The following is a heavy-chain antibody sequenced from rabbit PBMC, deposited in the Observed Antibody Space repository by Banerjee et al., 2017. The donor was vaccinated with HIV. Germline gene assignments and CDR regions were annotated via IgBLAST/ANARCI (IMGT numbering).Heavy chain of an antibody. CDR1: GFSFSSSYY. V-gene: IGHV1S40*01. CDR3: ARVADTSYYNGFNL. D-gene: IGHD8-1*01. Sequence: QSLEESGGDLVKPGASLTLTCTASGFSFSSSYYMCWVRQAPGKGLEWIACIYAGGSGNTYYASWAKGRFTISRSTSLNTVDLKMTSLTAADTATYFCARVADTSYYNGFNLWGPGTLVTVS. J-gene: IGHJ4*01. CDR2: IYAGGSGNT.